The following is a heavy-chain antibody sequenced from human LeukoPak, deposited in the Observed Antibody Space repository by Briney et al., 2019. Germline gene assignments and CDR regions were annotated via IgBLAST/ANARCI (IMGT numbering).Heavy chain of an antibody. J-gene: IGHJ4*02. Sequence: SETLSLTCAVYGGSFSGYYWSWIRQPPGKGLEWIGEINHSGSTSYNPSLKSRVTISVDTSKNQFSLKLSSVTAADTAVYYCARGDYVWGSSHNFDYWGQGTLVTVSS. CDR1: GGSFSGYY. D-gene: IGHD3-16*01. CDR3: ARGDYVWGSSHNFDY. CDR2: INHSGST. V-gene: IGHV4-34*01.